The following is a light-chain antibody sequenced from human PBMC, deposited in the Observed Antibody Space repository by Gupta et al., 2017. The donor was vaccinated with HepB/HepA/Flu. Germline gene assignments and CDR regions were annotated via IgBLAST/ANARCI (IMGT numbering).Light chain of an antibody. V-gene: IGKV3-15*01. CDR3: QEYNNWALT. J-gene: IGKJ5*01. CDR1: QSISSS. Sequence: IVMTQSPATLSLSPGERATLSCRASQSISSSLAWYQQKPGQAPRLLIYGASTRATDIPARHSHSGPRTEFTLTMSILQSEHFALSYCQEYNNWALTF. CDR2: GAS.